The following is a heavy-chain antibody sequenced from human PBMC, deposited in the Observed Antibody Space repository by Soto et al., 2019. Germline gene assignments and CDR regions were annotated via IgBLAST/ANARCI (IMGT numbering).Heavy chain of an antibody. J-gene: IGHJ3*02. CDR1: GDSVSSNNVA. Sequence: QVQLQQSGPGLVKPSQTLSLTCVISGDSVSSNNVAWNWIRQSPSRGLEWLGRTYYRSKWYNNSAVSVKSRTTFNADTSKNQFSLQLASVTPEDTAVYYCARGINSAIEIWGQGTMVTVS. D-gene: IGHD1-1*01. CDR3: ARGINSAIEI. V-gene: IGHV6-1*01. CDR2: TYYRSKWYN.